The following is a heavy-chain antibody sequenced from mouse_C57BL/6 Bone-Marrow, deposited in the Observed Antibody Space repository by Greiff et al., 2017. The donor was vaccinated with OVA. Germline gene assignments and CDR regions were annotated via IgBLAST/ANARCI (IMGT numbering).Heavy chain of an antibody. V-gene: IGHV1-82*01. Sequence: QVQLKESGPELVKPGASVKISCKASGYAFSSSWMNWVKQRPGKGLEWIGRIYPGDGDTNYNGKFKGKATLTADKSSSTAYMQLSSLTSEDSAVYFCAREGSSRGNFDVWGTGTTVTVSS. CDR2: IYPGDGDT. D-gene: IGHD1-1*01. CDR1: GYAFSSSW. CDR3: AREGSSRGNFDV. J-gene: IGHJ1*03.